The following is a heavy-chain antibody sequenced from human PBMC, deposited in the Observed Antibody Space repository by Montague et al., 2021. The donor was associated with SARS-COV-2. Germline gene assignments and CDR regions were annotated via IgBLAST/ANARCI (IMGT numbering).Heavy chain of an antibody. V-gene: IGHV4-59*01. CDR3: ARGSGWMGNAFDI. Sequence: SETLSLTCTVSGGSISSYYWSWIRQPPGKGLEWIGHIYYSGSTXXXPSXKGRVTISVDTSKNQFSLKLSSVTAADTAVYYCARGSGWMGNAFDIWGQGTMVTVSS. CDR2: IYYSGST. J-gene: IGHJ3*02. D-gene: IGHD6-19*01. CDR1: GGSISSYY.